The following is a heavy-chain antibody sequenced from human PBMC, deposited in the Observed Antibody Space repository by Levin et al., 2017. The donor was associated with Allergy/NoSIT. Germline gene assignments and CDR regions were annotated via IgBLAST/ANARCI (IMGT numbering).Heavy chain of an antibody. J-gene: IGHJ4*02. D-gene: IGHD2-2*01. Sequence: GESLKISCAASGFTFSRFWMSWLRQTPGKGLEWVAHIRQDGNDRLYVDSVKGRFTISRDNAEKSVYLQMNSLRAEDTAVYYCARDQSLAVVPAAGSIDYWGQGTLVTVSS. CDR3: ARDQSLAVVPAAGSIDY. CDR1: GFTFSRFW. V-gene: IGHV3-7*01. CDR2: IRQDGNDR.